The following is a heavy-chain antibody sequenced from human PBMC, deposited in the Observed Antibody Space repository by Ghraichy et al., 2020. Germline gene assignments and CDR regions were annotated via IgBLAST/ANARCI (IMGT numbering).Heavy chain of an antibody. CDR1: GFTFSTYW. D-gene: IGHD2-21*02. Sequence: GGSLRLSCEASGFTFSTYWMNWVRQVPGKGLEWVSTIDGDGSEKNFVDSVKGRFTISRDNAKNSVYLQMNSLRVDDMGVYYCAGRTGWRTAYCGQGTRV. V-gene: IGHV3-7*04. CDR3: AGRTGWRTAY. J-gene: IGHJ4*02. CDR2: IDGDGSEK.